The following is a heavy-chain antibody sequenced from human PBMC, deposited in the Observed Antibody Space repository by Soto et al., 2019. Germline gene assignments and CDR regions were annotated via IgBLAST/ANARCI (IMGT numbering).Heavy chain of an antibody. J-gene: IGHJ4*02. Sequence: QVQLQQWGAGLLKPSETLSLTCAVYGGSFSGYYWNWIRQPPGKGLQWVGEIHNSGSTKYNPSLKGRVTISADWPKNHLSLKPTSLTAARTPDYYCARGKSNGPPEFDYWGQGTVVTVYS. CDR2: IHNSGST. CDR1: GGSFSGYY. CDR3: ARGKSNGPPEFDY. V-gene: IGHV4-34*02. D-gene: IGHD2-8*01.